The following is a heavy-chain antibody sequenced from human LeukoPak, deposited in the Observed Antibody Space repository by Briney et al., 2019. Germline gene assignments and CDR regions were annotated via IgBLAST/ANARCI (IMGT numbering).Heavy chain of an antibody. CDR3: ARHIFGHLFDY. CDR1: VDSISGYY. J-gene: IGHJ4*02. D-gene: IGHD3-3*02. CDR2: VYHTGHT. Sequence: PSETLSLTCTVSVDSISGYYWSWLRQPPRKGLEWIGYVYHTGHTHYSPSLKSRVTVSLDTSRDQVSLMLSSVTAADTAVYYCARHIFGHLFDYWGQGTLVLVSS. V-gene: IGHV4-59*01.